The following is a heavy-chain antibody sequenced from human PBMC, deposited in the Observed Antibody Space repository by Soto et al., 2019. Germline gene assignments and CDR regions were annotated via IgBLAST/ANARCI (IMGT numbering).Heavy chain of an antibody. D-gene: IGHD3-9*01. Sequence: PGGSLRLSCAASGFTFSSYWMSWVRQAPGKGLEWVANIKQDGSEKYYVDSVKGRFTISRDNAKNSLYLQMNSLRAEDTAVYYCARASSTRPQYYDILTGYPYHRPYYYYGMDVWGQGTTVTVSS. CDR2: IKQDGSEK. V-gene: IGHV3-7*03. CDR3: ARASSTRPQYYDILTGYPYHRPYYYYGMDV. CDR1: GFTFSSYW. J-gene: IGHJ6*02.